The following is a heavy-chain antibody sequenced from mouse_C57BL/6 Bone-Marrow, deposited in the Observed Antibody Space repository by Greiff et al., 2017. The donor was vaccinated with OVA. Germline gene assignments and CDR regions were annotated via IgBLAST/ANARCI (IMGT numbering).Heavy chain of an antibody. D-gene: IGHD3-2*02. V-gene: IGHV1-26*01. J-gene: IGHJ4*01. CDR3: ASRDSSGYEYYAMDY. Sequence: EVQLQQSGPELVKPGASVKISCKASGYTFTDYYMNWVKQSHGKSLEWIGDINPNNGGTSYNQKFKGKATLTVDKSSSTAYMELRSLTSEDSAVYYCASRDSSGYEYYAMDYWGQGTSVTVSS. CDR2: INPNNGGT. CDR1: GYTFTDYY.